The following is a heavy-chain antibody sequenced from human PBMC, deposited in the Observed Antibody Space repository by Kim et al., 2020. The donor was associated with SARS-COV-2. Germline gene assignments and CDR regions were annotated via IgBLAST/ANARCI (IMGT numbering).Heavy chain of an antibody. Sequence: GGSLRLSCSASGFTFSSYVMHWVRQAPGKRLEYVSAITSNGRSTYYADSVKGRFTISRDNSKNTLCLQMGSLRPDDTAVYYCVKRATGTTNYVDYWGRGT. D-gene: IGHD1-1*01. V-gene: IGHV3-64D*09. J-gene: IGHJ4*01. CDR2: ITSNGRST. CDR3: VKRATGTTNYVDY. CDR1: GFTFSSYV.